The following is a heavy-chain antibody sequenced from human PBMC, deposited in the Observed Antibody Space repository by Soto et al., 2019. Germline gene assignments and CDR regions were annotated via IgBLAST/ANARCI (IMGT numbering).Heavy chain of an antibody. CDR3: ATVPFLYGDSYNFYFKLDV. CDR1: GYIFNNYG. Sequence: QGLLVQSGAEVKKPGSSVNVSCKASGYIFNNYGLSWVRQAPGQELEWVGGIIPIFGIGKYAQRLQGRVSITADEDTATTFMELRSLRSEDTAVYFCATVPFLYGDSYNFYFKLDVWGEGPTITVSS. CDR2: IIPIFGIG. J-gene: IGHJ6*04. D-gene: IGHD4-17*01. V-gene: IGHV1-69*01.